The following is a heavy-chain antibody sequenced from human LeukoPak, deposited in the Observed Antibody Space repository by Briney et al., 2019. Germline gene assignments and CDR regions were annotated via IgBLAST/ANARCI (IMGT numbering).Heavy chain of an antibody. D-gene: IGHD2-2*01. CDR1: GFRFSSYW. V-gene: IGHV3-74*01. CDR2: INSDGRTI. J-gene: IGHJ4*02. CDR3: IREIVVSPSASLGY. Sequence: GGSLRLSCAASGFRFSSYWMHWVRQAAGEGLLWVSRINSDGRTIDYADAVKGRFTISRDNAKGTLYLQMNSLRADDTAVYYCIREIVVSPSASLGYWGQGTLVTVSS.